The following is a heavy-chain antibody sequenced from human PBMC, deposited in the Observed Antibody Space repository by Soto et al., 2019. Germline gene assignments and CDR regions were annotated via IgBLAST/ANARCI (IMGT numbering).Heavy chain of an antibody. D-gene: IGHD3-22*01. CDR1: GGTFSSYA. Sequence: GASVKVSCKASGGTFSSYAISWVRQAPGQGLEWMGGIIPIFGTANYAQKFQGRVTITADESTSTAYMELSSLRSEDTAVYYCASHYYDSSGYYFDYWGQGTLVTVSS. CDR2: IIPIFGTA. J-gene: IGHJ4*02. V-gene: IGHV1-69*13. CDR3: ASHYYDSSGYYFDY.